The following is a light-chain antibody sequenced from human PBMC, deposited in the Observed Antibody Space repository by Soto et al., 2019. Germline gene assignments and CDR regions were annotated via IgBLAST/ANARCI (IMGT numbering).Light chain of an antibody. CDR2: AAS. CDR1: QSIRSY. CDR3: EQIYNTPIT. V-gene: IGKV1-39*01. Sequence: DIQMPQSPSSLSASVGARVPITCRASQSIRSYINWYQQKPGKAPKLLIYAASSLQSGVPSRVTGSGSGTEFTLTISRLQPEEIATYYCEQIYNTPITFGQGTRV. J-gene: IGKJ5*01.